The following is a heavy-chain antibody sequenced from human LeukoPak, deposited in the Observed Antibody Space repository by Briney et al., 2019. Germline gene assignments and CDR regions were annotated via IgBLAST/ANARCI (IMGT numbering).Heavy chain of an antibody. V-gene: IGHV4-59*01. J-gene: IGHJ4*02. CDR2: IYYSGST. CDR3: AREGNYGIFDY. Sequence: SETLSLTCTVSGGSISSYYWSWIRQPPGKGLEWIGYIYYSGSTNYNPSLKSRVTISVDTSKNQFSLKLSSVTAADTAVYYCAREGNYGIFDYWGQGILVTVSS. D-gene: IGHD3-16*01. CDR1: GGSISSYY.